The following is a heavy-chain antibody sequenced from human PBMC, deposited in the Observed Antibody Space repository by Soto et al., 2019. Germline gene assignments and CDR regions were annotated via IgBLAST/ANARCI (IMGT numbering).Heavy chain of an antibody. V-gene: IGHV4-39*01. CDR2: IYYSGST. Sequence: SETLSLTCTVSGGSISSSSYYWGWIRQPPGKGLEWIGSIYYSGSTYYNPSLKSRVTISVDTSKNQFSLKLSSVTAADTAVYYCASHPTLNYYDSSGYYGSWFDPWGQGTLVTVSS. J-gene: IGHJ5*02. D-gene: IGHD3-22*01. CDR1: GGSISSSSYY. CDR3: ASHPTLNYYDSSGYYGSWFDP.